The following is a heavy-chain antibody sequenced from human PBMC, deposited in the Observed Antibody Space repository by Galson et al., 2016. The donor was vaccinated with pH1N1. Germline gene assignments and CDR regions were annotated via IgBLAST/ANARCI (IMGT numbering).Heavy chain of an antibody. V-gene: IGHV1-69*05. D-gene: IGHD3-16*01. CDR3: AKDRTVDYGQSPPFFES. Sequence: CKASGGSLSTYPISWVRQAPGLGLEWMGRSVPVFGSAKYSPRFQGRVAISRDESASTVYMELTSLTAEDTGIYYCAKDRTVDYGQSPPFFESWGQGTLVSASS. CDR1: GGSLSTYP. J-gene: IGHJ4*02. CDR2: SVPVFGSA.